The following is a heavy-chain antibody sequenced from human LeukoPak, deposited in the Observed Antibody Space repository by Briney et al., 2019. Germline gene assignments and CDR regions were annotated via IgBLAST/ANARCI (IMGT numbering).Heavy chain of an antibody. CDR3: ARDYEPGTPWVYYGMDV. CDR2: IIPIFGTA. Sequence: SVKVSCKASGGTFSSYAISWVRQAPGQGLEWMGGIIPIFGTANYAQKFQGRVTITADKSTSTAYMELSSLRSEDTAVYYCARDYEPGTPWVYYGMDVWGQGTTVTVSS. CDR1: GGTFSSYA. J-gene: IGHJ6*02. V-gene: IGHV1-69*06. D-gene: IGHD1-1*01.